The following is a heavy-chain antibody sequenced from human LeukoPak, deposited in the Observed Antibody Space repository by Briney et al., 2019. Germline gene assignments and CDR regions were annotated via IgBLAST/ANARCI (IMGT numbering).Heavy chain of an antibody. D-gene: IGHD2-2*01. Sequence: PSQTLSLTWTVSGGSISSGGYYWSWIRQHPGKGLEWIGYIYYSGSTYYNPSLKSRVTISVDTSKNQFSLKLSSVTAADTAVYYCASFGYCSSTSCPQTTTFDYWGQGTLVTVSS. V-gene: IGHV4-31*02. J-gene: IGHJ4*02. CDR2: IYYSGST. CDR1: GGSISSGGYY. CDR3: ASFGYCSSTSCPQTTTFDY.